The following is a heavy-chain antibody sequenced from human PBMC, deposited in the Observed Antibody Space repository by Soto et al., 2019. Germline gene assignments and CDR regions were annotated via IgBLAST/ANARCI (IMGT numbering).Heavy chain of an antibody. CDR3: ARSTDMAYNWFDP. J-gene: IGHJ5*02. CDR1: GFNLIRCA. Sequence: PXXSLRLSCAASGFNLIRCAMHWVLQAPGKGLEYVSGISSKGGSTYYADSVKGRFTISRDNSKNTLYLQMGSLRAEDMAVYYCARSTDMAYNWFDPWGQGTLVTVSS. CDR2: ISSKGGST. D-gene: IGHD5-18*01. V-gene: IGHV3-64*02.